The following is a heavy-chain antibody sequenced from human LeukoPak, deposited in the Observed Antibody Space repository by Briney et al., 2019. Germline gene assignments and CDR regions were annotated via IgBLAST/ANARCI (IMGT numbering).Heavy chain of an antibody. V-gene: IGHV3-21*01. Sequence: GGSLRLSCAASGFTFSSYSMNWVRQAPGKGLEWVSSISSSSSYIYYADSVKGRFTISRDNAKNTLYLQMNSLRAEDTAVYYCARGVAVAGTLDPWGQGTLVTVSS. CDR1: GFTFSSYS. J-gene: IGHJ5*02. D-gene: IGHD6-19*01. CDR2: ISSSSSYI. CDR3: ARGVAVAGTLDP.